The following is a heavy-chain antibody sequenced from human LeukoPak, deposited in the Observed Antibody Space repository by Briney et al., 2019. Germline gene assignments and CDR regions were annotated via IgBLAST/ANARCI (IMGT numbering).Heavy chain of an antibody. CDR3: ARVKGSGYYYVFDY. CDR2: INPNSGGT. J-gene: IGHJ4*02. V-gene: IGHV1-2*06. CDR1: GYTLTDYY. D-gene: IGHD3-22*01. Sequence: ASVKVSCKASGYTLTDYYMHWVRQAPGQGLEWMGRINPNSGGTNYAQKFQGRVTMTRDTSISTVYMELSRLRSDDTAVYYCARVKGSGYYYVFDYWGQGTLVTVSS.